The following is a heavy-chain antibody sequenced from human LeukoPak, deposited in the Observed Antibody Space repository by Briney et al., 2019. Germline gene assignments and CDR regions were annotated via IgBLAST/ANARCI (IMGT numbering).Heavy chain of an antibody. CDR2: INSDGSST. Sequence: GGSLRLSCAASGFTFSSYWMHWVRQAPGKGLVWVSRINSDGSSTSYADSVKGRFPISRDNAKNTLYLQMNSLRAEDTAVYYCALDYYYYYMDVWGKGTTVTVSS. J-gene: IGHJ6*03. CDR3: ALDYYYYYMDV. V-gene: IGHV3-74*01. CDR1: GFTFSSYW.